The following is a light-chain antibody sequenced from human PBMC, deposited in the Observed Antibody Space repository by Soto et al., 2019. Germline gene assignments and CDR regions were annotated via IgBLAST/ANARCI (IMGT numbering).Light chain of an antibody. J-gene: IGKJ3*01. V-gene: IGKV3D-15*01. Sequence: EIVMTQSPGTLSVSPGERATLSCRASQSVRTKLAWYQQKPGQAPRVLIYEASTRATGIPASFSGSGSGTEFTLTISSLQSEDFAVYYCLQYDDWPFTLGPGTTVDIK. CDR3: LQYDDWPFT. CDR1: QSVRTK. CDR2: EAS.